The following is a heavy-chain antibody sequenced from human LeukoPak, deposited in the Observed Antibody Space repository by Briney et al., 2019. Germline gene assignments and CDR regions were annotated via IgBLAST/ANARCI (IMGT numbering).Heavy chain of an antibody. Sequence: SETLSLTCTVSGGSISSYYWSWIRQPPVKGLEWIGYIYYSGSTNYNPSLKSRVNISVDTSKNQFSLKLSSVTAADTAVYYCARDRGGHWGNYFDYWGQGTLVTVSS. CDR1: GGSISSYY. CDR2: IYYSGST. J-gene: IGHJ4*02. V-gene: IGHV4-59*01. D-gene: IGHD7-27*01. CDR3: ARDRGGHWGNYFDY.